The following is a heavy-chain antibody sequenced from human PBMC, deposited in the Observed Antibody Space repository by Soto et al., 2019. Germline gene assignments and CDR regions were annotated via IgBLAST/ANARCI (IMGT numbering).Heavy chain of an antibody. J-gene: IGHJ1*01. CDR1: GFTFSSFW. CDR3: ARGFAVGGYRVQH. D-gene: IGHD5-12*01. CDR2: IKQDESEK. Sequence: GGALRLSCAASGFTFSSFWMSWVRQAPGKGLEWVANIKQDESEKYYVDSVKGRFTISRDNAKNSLYLQMNSLRAEDTAVYFCARGFAVGGYRVQHWGQRTPVTVSS. V-gene: IGHV3-7*01.